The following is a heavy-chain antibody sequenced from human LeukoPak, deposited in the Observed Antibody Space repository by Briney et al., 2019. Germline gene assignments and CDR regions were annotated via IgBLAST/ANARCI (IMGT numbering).Heavy chain of an antibody. CDR3: TTDWSGSYYDYYYYYMDV. V-gene: IGHV3-15*01. J-gene: IGHJ6*03. CDR1: GFTFSNAW. CDR2: IKSKTDGGTT. Sequence: PGGSLRLSCAASGFTFSNAWMSWVRQAPGKGLEWVGRIKSKTDGGTTDYAAPVKGRFTISRDDSNNTLYLQMNSLKTEDTAVYYWTTDWSGSYYDYYYYYMDVWGKGTTVTISS. D-gene: IGHD1-26*01.